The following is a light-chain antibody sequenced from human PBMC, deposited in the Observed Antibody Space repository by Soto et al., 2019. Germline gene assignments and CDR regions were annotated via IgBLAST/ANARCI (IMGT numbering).Light chain of an antibody. CDR2: YAS. CDR3: QVWDTSSDPSWV. V-gene: IGLV3-21*04. CDR1: HIGSKS. J-gene: IGLJ3*02. Sequence: SSVLTQPPSVSVAPGKTARITCGGNHIGSKSVHWYQQRPGQAPVLVIYYASDRPSGIPGRFSGSNSGNTATLTISRVEAGDEADYYCQVWDTSSDPSWVFGGGTKLTVL.